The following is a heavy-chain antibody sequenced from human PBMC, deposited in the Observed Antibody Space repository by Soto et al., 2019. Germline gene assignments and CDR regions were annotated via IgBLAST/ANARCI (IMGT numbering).Heavy chain of an antibody. V-gene: IGHV4-59*01. D-gene: IGHD6-6*01. CDR1: GGSISSYY. Sequence: SETLSLTCTVSGGSISSYYWSWIRQPPGKGLEWIGYIYYSGSTNYNPSLKSRVTISVDTSKNQFSLKLSSVTAADTAVYYCARAQIVEQLVVAFDIWGQGTMVT. CDR3: ARAQIVEQLVVAFDI. J-gene: IGHJ3*02. CDR2: IYYSGST.